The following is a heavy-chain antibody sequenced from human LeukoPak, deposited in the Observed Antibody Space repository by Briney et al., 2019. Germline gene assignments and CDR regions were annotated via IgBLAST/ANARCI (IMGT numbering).Heavy chain of an antibody. J-gene: IGHJ5*02. CDR3: ARGMVRGTFGDLGRFDP. CDR1: GGTFSSYA. CDR2: IIPIFGAA. D-gene: IGHD3-10*01. Sequence: GASVKVSCKASGGTFSSYAISWVRQAPGQGLEWMGGIIPIFGAANYAQKFQGRVTITADESTSTAYMELSSLRSEDTAVYYCARGMVRGTFGDLGRFDPWGQGTLVTVSS. V-gene: IGHV1-69*13.